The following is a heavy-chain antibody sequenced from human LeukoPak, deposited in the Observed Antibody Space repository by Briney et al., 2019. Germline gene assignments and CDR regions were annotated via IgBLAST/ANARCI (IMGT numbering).Heavy chain of an antibody. J-gene: IGHJ6*04. Sequence: SETLSLTCAVSGYSISSGYYWGWIRQPPGKGLEWTGSIYHSGSTYYNPSLKSRVTISVDTSKNQFSLKLSSVTAADTAVYYCASTYYDILTGYYDYYGMDVWGKGTTVTVSS. CDR3: ASTYYDILTGYYDYYGMDV. CDR1: GYSISSGYY. V-gene: IGHV4-38-2*01. CDR2: IYHSGST. D-gene: IGHD3-9*01.